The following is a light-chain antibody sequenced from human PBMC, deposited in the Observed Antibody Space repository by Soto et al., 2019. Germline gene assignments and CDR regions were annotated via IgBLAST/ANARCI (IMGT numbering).Light chain of an antibody. J-gene: IGLJ1*01. CDR3: LLSCSGSRPYV. Sequence: QTVVTQEPSLTVSPGGTVTLTCGSSTGTVTSGHYPHCCQQKPGQAPRTLIHDTSDKHSWTPARFSGSLLGGKAALTLSGAQPEDEAEYYCLLSCSGSRPYVFGTGTKLTVL. V-gene: IGLV7-46*01. CDR1: TGTVTSGHY. CDR2: DTS.